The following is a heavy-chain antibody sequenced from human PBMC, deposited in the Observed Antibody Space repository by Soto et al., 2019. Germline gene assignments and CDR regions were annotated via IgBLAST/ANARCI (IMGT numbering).Heavy chain of an antibody. D-gene: IGHD2-15*01. Sequence: QVQLVESGGGVVQPGRSLRLSCAASGFTFSSYAMHWVRQAPGKGLEWVAVISYDGSNKYYADSVKGRFTISRDNSKNTLYLQMNSLRAEDTAVYYCTPGERVVVAAEEGSGFDPWGQGTLVTVSS. CDR3: TPGERVVVAAEEGSGFDP. V-gene: IGHV3-30-3*01. J-gene: IGHJ5*02. CDR2: ISYDGSNK. CDR1: GFTFSSYA.